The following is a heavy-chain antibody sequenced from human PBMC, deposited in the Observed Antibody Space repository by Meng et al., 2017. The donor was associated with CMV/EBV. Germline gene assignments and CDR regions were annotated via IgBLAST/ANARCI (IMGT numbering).Heavy chain of an antibody. CDR1: GFTLRSYA. Sequence: ASGFTLRSYAMGWVRQAPGKGLEWVSVISSSGGTTYYADSVKGRFTISRDNSKNTLYVQMNSLRAEDTAVYFCAKVTRPAPTYYLDYWGQGTLVTVSS. V-gene: IGHV3-23*01. J-gene: IGHJ4*02. CDR3: AKVTRPAPTYYLDY. CDR2: ISSSGGTT. D-gene: IGHD3-16*01.